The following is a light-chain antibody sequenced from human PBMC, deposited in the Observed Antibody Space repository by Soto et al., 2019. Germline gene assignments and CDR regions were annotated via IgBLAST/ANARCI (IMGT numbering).Light chain of an antibody. Sequence: EIMMTQSAFTLSVSPGERATLSCGASQSVNSNLAWYQQKPGQAPRLLIYGAFKRATGIPDRFSGSWYGTDFTLTISRMETEDFAVYCCQQYGSSPRTFGQGTKVDI. CDR3: QQYGSSPRT. J-gene: IGKJ1*01. V-gene: IGKV3-20*01. CDR2: GAF. CDR1: QSVNSN.